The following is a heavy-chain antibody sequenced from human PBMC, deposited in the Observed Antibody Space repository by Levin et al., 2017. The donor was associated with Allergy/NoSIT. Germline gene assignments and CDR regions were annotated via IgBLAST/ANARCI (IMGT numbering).Heavy chain of an antibody. V-gene: IGHV3-23*01. D-gene: IGHD2-15*01. CDR3: AKEYCRGGSCYHSVDY. CDR2: ISGGGGST. Sequence: QSGGSLRLSCAASGITFRSYAMSWVRQAPGKGLEWVSVISGGGGSTYHADSVKGRFTISRDNSKNTLYLQMNSLRAEDTAIYYCAKEYCRGGSCYHSVDYWGQGTLVTVSS. CDR1: GITFRSYA. J-gene: IGHJ4*02.